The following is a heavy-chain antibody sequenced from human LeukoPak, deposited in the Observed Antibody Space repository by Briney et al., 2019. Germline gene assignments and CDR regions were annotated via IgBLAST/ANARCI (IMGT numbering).Heavy chain of an antibody. J-gene: IGHJ4*02. CDR1: GYTFTNYY. Sequence: ASVKVSCKTSGYTFTNYYMHWVRQAPGQGLEWMGWINPNSGGTNYAQKFQGRVTMTRDTSISTAYMELSRLRSDDTAVYYCARDWMNGIAVAGTVDYWGQGTLVTVSS. V-gene: IGHV1-2*02. D-gene: IGHD6-19*01. CDR2: INPNSGGT. CDR3: ARDWMNGIAVAGTVDY.